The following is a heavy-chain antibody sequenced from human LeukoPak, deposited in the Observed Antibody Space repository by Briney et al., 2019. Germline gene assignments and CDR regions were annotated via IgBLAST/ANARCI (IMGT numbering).Heavy chain of an antibody. Sequence: SETLSLSCTVSGDSITSYYWTWIRQPPGKGLEWIGYIYYSGSTNYNPSLKSRVTISVDTSKNQFSLRLSSVTAADTAVYYCARKQGDYWGQGTLVTVSS. D-gene: IGHD1/OR15-1a*01. J-gene: IGHJ4*02. V-gene: IGHV4-59*01. CDR3: ARKQGDY. CDR2: IYYSGST. CDR1: GDSITSYY.